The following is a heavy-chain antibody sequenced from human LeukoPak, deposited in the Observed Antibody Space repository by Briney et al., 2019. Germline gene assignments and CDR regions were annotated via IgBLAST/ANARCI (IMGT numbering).Heavy chain of an antibody. J-gene: IGHJ4*02. Sequence: GGSLRLSCAASGFTFSSYWMHWVRQAPGKGLVWVSRLNPDGSSTNYADSVKGRFTISRDNAKKTLYLQMNSLRAEDTAVYYCASILRYFDYFDYWGQGTLVTVSS. D-gene: IGHD3-9*01. CDR2: LNPDGSST. CDR1: GFTFSSYW. V-gene: IGHV3-74*01. CDR3: ASILRYFDYFDY.